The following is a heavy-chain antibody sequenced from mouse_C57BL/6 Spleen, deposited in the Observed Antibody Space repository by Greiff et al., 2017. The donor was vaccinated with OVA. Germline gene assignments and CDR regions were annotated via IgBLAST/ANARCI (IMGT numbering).Heavy chain of an antibody. J-gene: IGHJ2*01. V-gene: IGHV1-15*01. CDR2: LDPEPGGT. Sequence: VQLVESGAELVRPGASVTLSCKASGYTFTDYEMHWVKQTPVHGLEWIGALDPEPGGTAYNQKFKGKAILTADKSSSTAYMELRSLTSEDSAVYYCTRRQRYYFDYWGQGTTLTVSS. CDR1: GYTFTDYE. D-gene: IGHD6-1*01. CDR3: TRRQRYYFDY.